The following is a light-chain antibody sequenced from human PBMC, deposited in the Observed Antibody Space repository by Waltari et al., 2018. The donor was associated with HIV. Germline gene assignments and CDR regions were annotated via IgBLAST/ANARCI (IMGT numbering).Light chain of an antibody. J-gene: IGLJ1*01. CDR3: SSHAGSNNYV. V-gene: IGLV2-8*01. Sequence: QSALTQPPSASGSPGQSVTISRSGTSSDVGGYDSVSWYQQHPGKAPKLMIYEVSKRPSGVPDRFSGSKSGNTASLTVSGLQAEDEADYYCSSHAGSNNYVFGTGTKVTVL. CDR1: SSDVGGYDS. CDR2: EVS.